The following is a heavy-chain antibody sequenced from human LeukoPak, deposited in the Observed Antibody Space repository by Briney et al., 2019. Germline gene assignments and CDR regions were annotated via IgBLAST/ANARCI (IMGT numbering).Heavy chain of an antibody. D-gene: IGHD3-9*01. CDR2: FDPEDGET. V-gene: IGHV1-24*01. J-gene: IGHJ4*02. Sequence: ASVKVSCKVSGYTLTELSMHWVRQAPGKGLEWMGGFDPEDGETIYAQKFQGRVTMTEDTSTDTAYMELSSLRSEDTAVYYCATATPRRGYFDWLSLFFALFDWGQGTLVTVSS. CDR3: ATATPRRGYFDWLSLFFALFD. CDR1: GYTLTELS.